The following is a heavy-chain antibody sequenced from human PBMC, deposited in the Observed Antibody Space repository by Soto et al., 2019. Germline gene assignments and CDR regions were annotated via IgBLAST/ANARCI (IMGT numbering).Heavy chain of an antibody. V-gene: IGHV1-2*02. Sequence: ASVKVSCKASGYTFTGYYMHWVRQAPGQGLEGMGWINHNSGGTNYARKFQGRVTMTRDTSISTAYMELSRLRSDDTAVYYCARDRGVSSSWYYYWGQGTLVTVSS. D-gene: IGHD6-13*01. CDR1: GYTFTGYY. CDR3: ARDRGVSSSWYYY. J-gene: IGHJ4*02. CDR2: INHNSGGT.